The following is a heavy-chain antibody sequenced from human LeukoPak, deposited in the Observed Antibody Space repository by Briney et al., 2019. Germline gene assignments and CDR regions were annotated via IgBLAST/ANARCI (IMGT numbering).Heavy chain of an antibody. J-gene: IGHJ4*02. CDR1: GYTFTSYY. CDR2: FNPSGGST. CDR3: ARGGRTGYFDY. Sequence: ASVKVSCKASGYTFTSYYMHWGRQAPGPGLGWMGIFNPSGGSTSYAQKFQGRVTMTRDTSTSTVYMELSSLRSEDTAVYYCARGGRTGYFDYWGQGSLVTVSS. D-gene: IGHD7-27*01. V-gene: IGHV1-46*01.